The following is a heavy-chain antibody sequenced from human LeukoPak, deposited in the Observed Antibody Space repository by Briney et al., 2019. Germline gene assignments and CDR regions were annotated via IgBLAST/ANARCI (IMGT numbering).Heavy chain of an antibody. J-gene: IGHJ4*02. D-gene: IGHD5-24*01. CDR2: ISSSSSYI. V-gene: IGHV3-21*01. CDR3: ARGSDGYNHY. CDR1: GFTFSTYA. Sequence: PGGSLRLSCAASGFTFSTYALSWVRQAPGKGLEWVSSISSSSSYIYYADSVKGRFTISRDNAKNSLYLQMNSLRAEDTAVYYCARGSDGYNHYWGQGTLVTVSS.